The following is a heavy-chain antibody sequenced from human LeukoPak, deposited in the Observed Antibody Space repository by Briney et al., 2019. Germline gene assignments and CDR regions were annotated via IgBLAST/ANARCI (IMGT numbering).Heavy chain of an antibody. CDR2: IYYSGST. CDR3: ARWHSHGRYFDY. D-gene: IGHD2-21*01. CDR1: GGSISSSNYY. J-gene: IGHJ4*02. V-gene: IGHV4-39*01. Sequence: SETLSLTCTVSGGSISSSNYYWGWIRRPPRRGLEWIGSIYYSGSTYYNPSLKSRVTISVDTSKNRFSLKLSSVTAADTAVYYCARWHSHGRYFDYWGQGALVTVSS.